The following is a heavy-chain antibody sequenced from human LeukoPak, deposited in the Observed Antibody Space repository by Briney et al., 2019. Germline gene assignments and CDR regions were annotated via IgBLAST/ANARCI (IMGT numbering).Heavy chain of an antibody. J-gene: IGHJ3*01. CDR1: GGSISSGDYY. Sequence: PSETLSLTCTVSGGSISSGDYYWTWIRQPPGKGLEWIAYIYYTGSTYYNPSLKSRVTISVDTSKNQFSLKMTSLTAADTAVYYCARDNYDSSGYYEHALDLWGQGTMVTVSS. CDR3: ARDNYDSSGYYEHALDL. D-gene: IGHD3-22*01. CDR2: IYYTGST. V-gene: IGHV4-30-4*01.